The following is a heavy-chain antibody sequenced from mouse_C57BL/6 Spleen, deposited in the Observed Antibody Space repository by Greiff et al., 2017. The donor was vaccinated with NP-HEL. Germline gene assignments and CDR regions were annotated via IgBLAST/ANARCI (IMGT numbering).Heavy chain of an antibody. J-gene: IGHJ1*03. CDR3: ARADGSSLSYWYFDV. D-gene: IGHD1-1*01. CDR1: GYSITSGYY. V-gene: IGHV3-6*01. CDR2: ISYDGSN. Sequence: ESGPGLVKPSQSLSLTCSVTGYSITSGYYWNWIRQFPGNKLEWMGYISYDGSNNYNPSLKNRISITRDTSKNQFFLKLNSVTTEDTATYYCARADGSSLSYWYFDVWGTGTTVTVSS.